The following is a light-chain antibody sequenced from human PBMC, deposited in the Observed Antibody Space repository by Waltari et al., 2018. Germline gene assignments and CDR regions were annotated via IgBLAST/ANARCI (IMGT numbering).Light chain of an antibody. CDR3: CSYGGRSTWV. CDR2: EVT. Sequence: QSALTQPASVSGSPGQSITISCTAASREIGSHNLVSWYQQRPGTAPRLIIFEVTKRPCGVSYRFAGSHSYRMASLTISGLQAEDESAYYCCSYGGRSTWVFGGGTKLTVL. CDR1: SREIGSHNL. J-gene: IGLJ3*02. V-gene: IGLV2-23*02.